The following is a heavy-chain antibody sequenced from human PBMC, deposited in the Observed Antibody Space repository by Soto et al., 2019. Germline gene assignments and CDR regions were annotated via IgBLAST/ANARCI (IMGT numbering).Heavy chain of an antibody. V-gene: IGHV4-34*01. D-gene: IGHD2-2*01. CDR3: ARIVRLGYCSSTSCRAGAFDWSHYIAAAGTGGMDV. CDR1: GGSFSGYY. Sequence: SETLSLTCAVYGGSFSGYYWSWIRQPPGKGLEWIGEINHSGSTNYNPSLKSRVTISVDRSKNPFSLKLSSVTAADTAVYYCARIVRLGYCSSTSCRAGAFDWSHYIAAAGTGGMDVWGQGTTVTVSS. J-gene: IGHJ6*02. CDR2: INHSGST.